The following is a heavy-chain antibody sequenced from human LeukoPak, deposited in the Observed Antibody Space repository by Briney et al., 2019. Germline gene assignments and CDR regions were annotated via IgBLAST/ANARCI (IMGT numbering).Heavy chain of an antibody. CDR1: GFTFSSYA. V-gene: IGHV3-30*18. CDR3: AKDPFNWNSDNYYFDY. CDR2: ISYDGSNK. D-gene: IGHD1-7*01. Sequence: GGSLRLSCAASGFTFSSYAMSWVRQAPGKGLEWVAVISYDGSNKYYADSVKGRFTISRDNSKNTLYLQMNSLRAEDTAVYYCAKDPFNWNSDNYYFDYWGQGTLVTVSS. J-gene: IGHJ4*02.